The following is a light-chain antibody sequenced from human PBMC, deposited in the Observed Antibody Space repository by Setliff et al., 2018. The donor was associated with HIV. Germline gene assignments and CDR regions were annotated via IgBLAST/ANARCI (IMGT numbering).Light chain of an antibody. Sequence: QSALAQPASVSGSPGQSIAIACTGASGDISDNVSWYQLHPGKAPKLMIYDVSYRPSGVSSRFSGSRSGNTASLTISGLQPEDEADYFCCSYSGDSVWVFGAGTKVTVL. CDR2: DVS. J-gene: IGLJ3*02. V-gene: IGLV2-14*03. CDR3: CSYSGDSVWV. CDR1: SGDISDN.